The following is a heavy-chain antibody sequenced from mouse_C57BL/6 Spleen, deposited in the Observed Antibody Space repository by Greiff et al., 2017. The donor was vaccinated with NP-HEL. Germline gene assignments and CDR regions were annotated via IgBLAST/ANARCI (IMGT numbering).Heavy chain of an antibody. V-gene: IGHV1-52*01. D-gene: IGHD1-1*01. Sequence: QVQLQQPGAELVRPGSSVKLSCKASGYTFTSYWMHWVKQRPIQGLEWIGNIDPSDSETHYNQKFKDKATLTVDKSSSTAYMQLSSLTSEDSAVYYCAREGYEYYGSSYVNWYFDVWGTGTTVTVSS. CDR2: IDPSDSET. J-gene: IGHJ1*03. CDR3: AREGYEYYGSSYVNWYFDV. CDR1: GYTFTSYW.